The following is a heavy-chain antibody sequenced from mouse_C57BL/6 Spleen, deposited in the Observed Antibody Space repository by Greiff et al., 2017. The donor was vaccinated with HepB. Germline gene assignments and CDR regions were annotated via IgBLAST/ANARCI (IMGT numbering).Heavy chain of an antibody. D-gene: IGHD4-1*01. Sequence: VQLQQSGAELVKPGASVKISCKASGYAFSSYWMNWVKQRPGKGLEWIGQIYPGDGDTNYNGKFKGKATLTADKSSSTAYMQLSSLTSEDSAVYVCARKGDWDPLFDYWGQGTTLTVSS. CDR2: IYPGDGDT. CDR3: ARKGDWDPLFDY. J-gene: IGHJ2*01. V-gene: IGHV1-80*01. CDR1: GYAFSSYW.